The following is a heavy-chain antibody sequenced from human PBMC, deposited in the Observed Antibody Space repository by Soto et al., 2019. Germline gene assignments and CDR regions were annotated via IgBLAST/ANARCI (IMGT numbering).Heavy chain of an antibody. CDR1: GYSFTTYW. CDR2: IYPGDSDT. Sequence: GESLKISCKGSGYSFTTYWIGWVRHMPGKGLEWMGIIYPGDSDTRYSPSFQGQVTISADKSINTAYLQWSSLKASDTAMYYCATLRDHYTSSPAACFDYWGQGTLVTVSS. J-gene: IGHJ4*02. D-gene: IGHD6-6*01. CDR3: ATLRDHYTSSPAACFDY. V-gene: IGHV5-51*01.